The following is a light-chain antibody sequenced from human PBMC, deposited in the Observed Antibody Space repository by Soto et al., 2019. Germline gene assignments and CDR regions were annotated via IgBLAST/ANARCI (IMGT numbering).Light chain of an antibody. J-gene: IGKJ2*01. Sequence: EIGLRQSPGTLSLSPGERGTLSCRASQGVSSRYLAWDQQKPGQAPRPLIYGASSRATGIPDRFSGSGSGTDFPSTIGRLEHEDFAVYDCQQYGSSPGYTVRQGTKLEIK. CDR2: GAS. CDR1: QGVSSRY. V-gene: IGKV3-20*01. CDR3: QQYGSSPGYT.